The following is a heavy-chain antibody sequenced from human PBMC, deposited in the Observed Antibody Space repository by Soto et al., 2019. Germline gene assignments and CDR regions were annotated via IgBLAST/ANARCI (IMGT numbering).Heavy chain of an antibody. D-gene: IGHD1-1*01. J-gene: IGHJ4*02. CDR2: IKSKADGGAR. V-gene: IGHV3-15*01. CDR1: GFMFSSAW. Sequence: EVQMVQSGGDLVKPGGSLRLSCVTSGFMFSSAWMSWVRQAPGKGLEWVARIKSKADGGARDYAAPVKGRFTISRDDSKNTVYLQMNSVRAEDTAVYYCVEGWNDFWGQGTLVTVSS. CDR3: VEGWNDF.